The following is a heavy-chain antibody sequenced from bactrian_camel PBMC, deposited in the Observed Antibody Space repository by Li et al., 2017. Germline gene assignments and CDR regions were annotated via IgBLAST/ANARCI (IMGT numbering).Heavy chain of an antibody. CDR2: VVLGSART. CDR1: GYTGSRQC. D-gene: IGHD2*01. CDR3: AAILLYVDDGICPMNSRSYNV. J-gene: IGHJ4*01. Sequence: VQLVESGGGSVQAGESLRLSCSVSGYTGSRQCMAWFRQAPGKEREGVASVVLGSARTWYGDSVKGRFSISQDNAKKTLYLQMNSLKPEDTAMYYCAAILLYVDDGICPMNSRSYNVWGQGTQVTVS. V-gene: IGHV3S31*01.